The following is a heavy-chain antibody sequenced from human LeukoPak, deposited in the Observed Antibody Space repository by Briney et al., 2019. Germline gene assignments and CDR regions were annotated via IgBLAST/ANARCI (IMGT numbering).Heavy chain of an antibody. CDR2: IIPIFGTA. Sequence: SVKVSCKASGGTFSSYAISWVRQAPGQGLEWMGRIIPIFGTANYAQKFQGRVTITTDESTSTAYMELSSLRSEDTAVYYCARDPHHCSGGSCYGYWGQGTLLTVSS. CDR3: ARDPHHCSGGSCYGY. D-gene: IGHD2-15*01. V-gene: IGHV1-69*05. CDR1: GGTFSSYA. J-gene: IGHJ4*02.